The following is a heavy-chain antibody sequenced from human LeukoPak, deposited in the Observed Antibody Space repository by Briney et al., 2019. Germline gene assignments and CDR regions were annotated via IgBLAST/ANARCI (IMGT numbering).Heavy chain of an antibody. CDR1: KFTLSHYG. Sequence: GGSLRLSCAASKFTLSHYGMHWVRQAPGKGLQWVAVIWSDGSNQYYADSVKGRFTISRDNSNNMVYLQMNSLRADDTGVYYCAKDAQRGFDYSNSLEYWGQGALVTVSS. V-gene: IGHV3-33*06. CDR3: AKDAQRGFDYSNSLEY. D-gene: IGHD4-11*01. CDR2: IWSDGSNQ. J-gene: IGHJ4*02.